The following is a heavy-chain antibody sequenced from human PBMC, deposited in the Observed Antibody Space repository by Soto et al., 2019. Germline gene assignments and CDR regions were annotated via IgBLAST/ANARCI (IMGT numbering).Heavy chain of an antibody. V-gene: IGHV4-31*03. CDR1: GGSISSGGYY. CDR3: ARVPMTTVTTGAFDI. CDR2: IYYSGST. D-gene: IGHD4-17*01. J-gene: IGHJ3*02. Sequence: SETLSLTCTVSGGSISSGGYYWSRIRQHPGKGLEWIGYIYYSGSTYYNPSLKSRVTISVDTSKNQFSLKLSSVTAADTAVYYCARVPMTTVTTGAFDIWGQGTMVTVSS.